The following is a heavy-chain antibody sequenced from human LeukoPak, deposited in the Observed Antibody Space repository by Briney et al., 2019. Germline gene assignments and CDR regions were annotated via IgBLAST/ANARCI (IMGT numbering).Heavy chain of an antibody. CDR2: ISGDGLGT. J-gene: IGHJ4*02. CDR3: AKGPNFGSWRALDY. D-gene: IGHD3-10*01. V-gene: IGHV3-23*01. Sequence: GGSLRLSCAASEFTFGDYDMSWVRQTLGKGLEWVSSISGDGLGTWYADSVRGRFIISRDKSRNTLYLQLNSLRPDDTAVYYCAKGPNFGSWRALDYWGQGSLVTASS. CDR1: EFTFGDYD.